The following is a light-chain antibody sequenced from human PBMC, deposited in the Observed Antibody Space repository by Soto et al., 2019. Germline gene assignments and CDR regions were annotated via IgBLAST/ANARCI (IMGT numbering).Light chain of an antibody. CDR2: EVS. CDR3: SSYADSDTLYV. Sequence: QSVLTQPASVSGSPGQSITISCTGTSSDVGAYNYVSWYQQHPGKAPKLLIFEVSSRPSGVSNRFSGSKSGSTASLTISELQAEDEADYYCSSYADSDTLYVFETGTKVTVL. V-gene: IGLV2-14*01. J-gene: IGLJ1*01. CDR1: SSDVGAYNY.